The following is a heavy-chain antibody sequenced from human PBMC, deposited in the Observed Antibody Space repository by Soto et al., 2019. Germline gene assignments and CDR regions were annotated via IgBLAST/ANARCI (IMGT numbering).Heavy chain of an antibody. CDR3: ARVLFRAFDY. J-gene: IGHJ4*02. CDR1: GGSISSYY. D-gene: IGHD2-21*01. V-gene: IGHV4-59*01. CDR2: IYYSGST. Sequence: SETLSLTCTVSGGSISSYYWSWIRQPPGKGLEWIGYIYYSGSTNYNPSLKSRVTISVDTSKNQFSLKLSSVAAADTAVYYCARVLFRAFDYWGQGTLVTVSS.